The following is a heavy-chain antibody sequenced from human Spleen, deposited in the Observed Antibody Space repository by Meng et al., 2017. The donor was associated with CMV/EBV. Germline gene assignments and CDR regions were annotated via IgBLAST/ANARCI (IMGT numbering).Heavy chain of an antibody. V-gene: IGHV3-23*03. D-gene: IGHD3-16*01. CDR3: AKDLGGGGYGMDV. CDR1: GFTVSSNY. Sequence: LSLTCAASGFTVSSNYMSWVRQAPGKGLEWVSVIYSGGTSTYYADSVKGRFTISRDTSKNTLYLQMNSLRAEDTAVYYCAKDLGGGGYGMDVWGQGTTVTVSS. CDR2: IYSGGTST. J-gene: IGHJ6*02.